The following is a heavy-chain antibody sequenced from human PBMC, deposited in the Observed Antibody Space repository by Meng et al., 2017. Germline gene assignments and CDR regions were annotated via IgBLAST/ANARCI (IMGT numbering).Heavy chain of an antibody. CDR3: AHIPYSRSWYEYFQH. Sequence: TCNDSCPTSVPPTLTLTLTCTFSGFLLRTSVVGVGLIRHPPRKALEWLALIYWNDYKRDSPSLKTRLTITNDTSKNQVVLTMTNTDPVNTATYSCAHIPYSRSWYEYFQHWGQGTLVTVSS. D-gene: IGHD6-13*01. CDR2: IYWNDYK. V-gene: IGHV2-5*01. J-gene: IGHJ1*01. CDR1: GFLLRTSVVG.